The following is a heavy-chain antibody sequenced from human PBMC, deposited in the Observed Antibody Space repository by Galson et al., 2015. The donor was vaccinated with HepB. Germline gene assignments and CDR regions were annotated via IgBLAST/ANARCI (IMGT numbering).Heavy chain of an antibody. D-gene: IGHD5-18*01. V-gene: IGHV4-34*01. CDR3: ARGPHSYGYRRYSDS. Sequence: SETLSLTCNLYGGSFSGFYWNWIRQPPGKGLEWIGEIDHRGNSKYAPSFKSRVTVSIDSSKNQLSLKVRSVTAADTAVYYCARGPHSYGYRRYSDSWGQGTLVTVSS. CDR1: GGSFSGFY. CDR2: IDHRGNS. J-gene: IGHJ4*02.